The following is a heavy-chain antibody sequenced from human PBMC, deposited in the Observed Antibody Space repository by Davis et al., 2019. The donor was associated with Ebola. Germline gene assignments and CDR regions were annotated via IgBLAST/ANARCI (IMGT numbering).Heavy chain of an antibody. D-gene: IGHD3-3*01. CDR2: IYYSGIT. V-gene: IGHV4-39*01. J-gene: IGHJ5*02. CDR3: ARQGWSGYSLRHWLDP. CDR1: GGSISGSSYY. Sequence: SETLSLTCSVSGGSISGSSYYWGWIRQPPGEGLEWIGSIYYSGITYYNPSLKSRVTISVDTSKNQFSLKLRSVTAADTAVYYCARQGWSGYSLRHWLDPWGRGTLVTVSS.